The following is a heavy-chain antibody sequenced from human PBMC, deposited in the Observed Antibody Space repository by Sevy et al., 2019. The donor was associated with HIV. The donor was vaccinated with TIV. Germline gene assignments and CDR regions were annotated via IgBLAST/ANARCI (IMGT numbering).Heavy chain of an antibody. CDR1: GFTFSSYS. J-gene: IGHJ6*03. CDR2: ISSSSSYI. V-gene: IGHV3-21*01. D-gene: IGHD6-6*01. Sequence: GGSLRLSCAASGFTFSSYSMNWVRQAPGKGLEWVSSISSSSSYIYYADSVKGRFTISRDNAKNSLYLQMNSLRAEDTAVYYCARVAIAARPYYYCMDVWGKGTTVTVSS. CDR3: ARVAIAARPYYYCMDV.